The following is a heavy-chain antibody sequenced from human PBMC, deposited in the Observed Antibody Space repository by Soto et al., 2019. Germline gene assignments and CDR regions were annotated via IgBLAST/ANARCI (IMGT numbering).Heavy chain of an antibody. CDR3: ASSPRGYCSSTSCRELGNYYGMDV. CDR2: IDPSDSYT. CDR1: GYSFTSYW. D-gene: IGHD2-2*01. J-gene: IGHJ6*02. Sequence: GESLKISGEGSGYSFTSYWISWVRQMPGKGLEWMGRIDPSDSYTNYSPSFQGHVTISADKSISTAYLQWSSLKASDTAMYYCASSPRGYCSSTSCRELGNYYGMDVWGQGTTVTVSS. V-gene: IGHV5-10-1*01.